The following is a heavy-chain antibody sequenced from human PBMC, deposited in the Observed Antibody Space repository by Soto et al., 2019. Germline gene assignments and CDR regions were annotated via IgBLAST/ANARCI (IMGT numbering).Heavy chain of an antibody. V-gene: IGHV3-7*01. CDR3: ARQAGIDAFDI. D-gene: IGHD6-13*01. J-gene: IGHJ3*02. CDR1: GFTFSSYW. CDR2: IKQDGSEK. Sequence: GGSLRLSCAASGFTFSSYWMSWVRQAPGKGLEWVANIKQDGSEKYYVDSVKGRFTISRDNVKNSLYLQMNSLRAEDTAVYYCARQAGIDAFDIWGQGTMVTVSS.